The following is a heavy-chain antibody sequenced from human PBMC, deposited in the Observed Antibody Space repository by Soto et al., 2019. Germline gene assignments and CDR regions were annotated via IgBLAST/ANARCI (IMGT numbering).Heavy chain of an antibody. D-gene: IGHD6-13*01. CDR1: GYSFTNYW. CDR2: IYPGDSDT. J-gene: IGHJ4*02. V-gene: IGHV5-51*01. Sequence: GESLKISCKGSGYSFTNYWIGWVRQMPGKGLEWMGIIYPGDSDTRYNPSFQGQVTISADKSIRTAYLQWSSLKASDTALYYCARRAYSTEDLDYWGQGTPVTVSS. CDR3: ARRAYSTEDLDY.